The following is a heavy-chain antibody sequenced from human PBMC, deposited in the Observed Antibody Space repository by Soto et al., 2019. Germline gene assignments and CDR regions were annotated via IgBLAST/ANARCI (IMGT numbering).Heavy chain of an antibody. D-gene: IGHD6-13*01. V-gene: IGHV4-31*03. CDR1: GGSISSGGYY. CDR3: ASLPVGYSSSWYFDY. CDR2: IYYSGST. Sequence: QVQLQESGPGLVKPSQTLSLTCTVSGGSISSGGYYWSWIRQHPGKGLEWIGYIYYSGSTYYNPSLESRVTISVDTSKNQFSLKLSSVTAADTAVYYCASLPVGYSSSWYFDYWGQGTLVTVSS. J-gene: IGHJ4*02.